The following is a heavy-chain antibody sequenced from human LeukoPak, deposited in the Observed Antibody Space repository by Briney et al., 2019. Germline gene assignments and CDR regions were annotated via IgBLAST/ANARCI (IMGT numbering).Heavy chain of an antibody. J-gene: IGHJ3*02. CDR2: ISSSATNI. D-gene: IGHD1-26*01. V-gene: IGHV3-48*03. Sequence: GVSLRLSCAASGFSFSSYEMNWVRLAPGKGLEWVSHISSSATNIYYADSVKGRFTISRDNAKNSLYLQTNSLRAEDTAVYYCAKEGSYDALDIWGQGTMVTVSS. CDR1: GFSFSSYE. CDR3: AKEGSYDALDI.